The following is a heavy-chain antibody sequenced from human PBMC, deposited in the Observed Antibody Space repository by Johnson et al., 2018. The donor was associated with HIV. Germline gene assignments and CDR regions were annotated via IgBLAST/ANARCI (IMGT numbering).Heavy chain of an antibody. Sequence: QVQLVESGGGVVQPGRSLRLSCAASGFSFSYYAMHWVRQAPGKGLEWVAVISYDGINKYYAQSVKGRFTISRDNSKKTLYLQMNSLRAEDTAVYNCARYLVGGSYLLGAFDIWGQGTMVTVSS. J-gene: IGHJ3*02. CDR2: ISYDGINK. CDR1: GFSFSYYA. CDR3: ARYLVGGSYLLGAFDI. V-gene: IGHV3-30-3*01. D-gene: IGHD1-26*01.